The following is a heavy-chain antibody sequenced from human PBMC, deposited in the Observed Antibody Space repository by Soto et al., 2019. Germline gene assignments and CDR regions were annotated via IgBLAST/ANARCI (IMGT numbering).Heavy chain of an antibody. Sequence: GSLRLSCAASVFTFSSYWMSWVRQAPGKGLEWVANIKQDGSEKYYVDSVKGRFTISRDNAKNSLYLQMNRLRAEDTAVYYCARDHIVGATNFDYWGQGTLVTVSS. CDR3: ARDHIVGATNFDY. CDR1: VFTFSSYW. CDR2: IKQDGSEK. D-gene: IGHD1-26*01. V-gene: IGHV3-7*01. J-gene: IGHJ4*02.